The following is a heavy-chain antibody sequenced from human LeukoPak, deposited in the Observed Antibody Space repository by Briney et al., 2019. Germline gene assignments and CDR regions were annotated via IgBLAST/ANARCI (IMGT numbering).Heavy chain of an antibody. D-gene: IGHD6-13*01. CDR3: ARDSRGSSWFFDY. J-gene: IGHJ4*02. CDR1: GFTFSSYS. V-gene: IGHV3-23*01. Sequence: GGSLRLSCPASGFTFSSYSMSWVRQAPGKGLEWVSAISGSSDGTHYADSVKGRFTISRDNSKNTLYLQMNSLRAEDTAVYYCARDSRGSSWFFDYWGQGALVTVSS. CDR2: ISGSSDGT.